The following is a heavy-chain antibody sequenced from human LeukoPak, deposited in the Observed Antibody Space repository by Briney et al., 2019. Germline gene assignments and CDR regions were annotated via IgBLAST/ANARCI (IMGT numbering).Heavy chain of an antibody. J-gene: IGHJ3*02. CDR3: ARGAYCSSTSCYTRAFDI. D-gene: IGHD2-2*02. Sequence: ASVKVSCKASGYTFTSYGISWVRQAPGQGLEWMGWISAYNGNTKYAQKLQGRVTVTTDTSTSTAYMELRSLRSDDTAVYYCARGAYCSSTSCYTRAFDIWGQGTMVTVSS. V-gene: IGHV1-18*01. CDR2: ISAYNGNT. CDR1: GYTFTSYG.